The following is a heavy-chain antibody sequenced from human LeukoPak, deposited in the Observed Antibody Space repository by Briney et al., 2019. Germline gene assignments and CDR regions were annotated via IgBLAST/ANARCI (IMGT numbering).Heavy chain of an antibody. CDR1: GFTFSSFG. J-gene: IGHJ4*02. Sequence: GGSLRLSCAASGFTFSSFGMHWVRQAPGKGLEWVAFIRFDGSNKYYADSVKGRFTISRDNSKNTLYLQMNSLRAEDTAMYYCAKNRESSSLYHVDYWGQGTLVTVSS. CDR3: AKNRESSSLYHVDY. D-gene: IGHD6-13*01. CDR2: IRFDGSNK. V-gene: IGHV3-30*02.